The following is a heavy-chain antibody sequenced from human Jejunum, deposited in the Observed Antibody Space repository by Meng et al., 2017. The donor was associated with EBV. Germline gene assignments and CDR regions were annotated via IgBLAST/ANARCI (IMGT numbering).Heavy chain of an antibody. CDR3: ASVGYYDSSGYFTDY. CDR2: IHHSGRT. Sequence: QVQLQESGPGLVKPSGXLSLTCAVSGGSITSTNWWSWVRQPPGKGLEWIGEIHHSGRTNYNPSLKSRVTISVDKSKNQFSLELSSVTAADTAVHFCASVGYYDSSGYFTDYWGQGTLVTVSS. D-gene: IGHD3-22*01. J-gene: IGHJ4*02. V-gene: IGHV4-4*02. CDR1: GGSITSTNW.